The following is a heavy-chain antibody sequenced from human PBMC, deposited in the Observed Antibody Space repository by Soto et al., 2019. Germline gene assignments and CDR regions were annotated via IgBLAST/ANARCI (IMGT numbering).Heavy chain of an antibody. J-gene: IGHJ5*02. CDR3: ARDSEVPYDFWSNNWFDP. D-gene: IGHD3-3*01. Sequence: EVQLVESGGGLVQPGGSLRLSCAASGFTFSSYSMNWVRQAPGKGLEWVSYISSSSSTIYYADSVKGRFTISRDNAKNSLYLQMNSLRAEDTAVYYCARDSEVPYDFWSNNWFDPWGQGTLVTVSS. CDR1: GFTFSSYS. V-gene: IGHV3-48*01. CDR2: ISSSSSTI.